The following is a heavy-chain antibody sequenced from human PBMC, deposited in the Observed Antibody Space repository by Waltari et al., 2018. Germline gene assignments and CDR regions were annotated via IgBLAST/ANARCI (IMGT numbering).Heavy chain of an antibody. D-gene: IGHD6-19*01. J-gene: IGHJ4*02. CDR1: GFTFSSYC. CDR2: ISYDGSNK. V-gene: IGHV3-30*18. Sequence: QVQLVESVGGVVQPGRSLRLSCAASGFTFSSYCMHWVLQAPGKGLEWVAVISYDGSNKYYADSVKGRFTIARDNSKNTLYLQMNSLRAEDTAVYYCAKEGLGTVADFDYWGQGTLVTVSS. CDR3: AKEGLGTVADFDY.